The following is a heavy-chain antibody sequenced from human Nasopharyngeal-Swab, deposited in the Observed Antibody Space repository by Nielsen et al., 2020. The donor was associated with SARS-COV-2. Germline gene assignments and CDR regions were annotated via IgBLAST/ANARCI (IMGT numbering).Heavy chain of an antibody. V-gene: IGHV4-39*07. CDR1: GGSISSSSYY. CDR2: IYYSGST. CDR3: ASITIFGVVIDY. D-gene: IGHD3-3*01. J-gene: IGHJ4*02. Sequence: SETLSLTCTVSGGSISSSSYYWGWIRQPPGKGLEWIGYIYYSGSTYYNPSLKSRVTMSVDTSKNQFSLKLSSVTAVDTAAYYCASITIFGVVIDYWGQGTLVTVSS.